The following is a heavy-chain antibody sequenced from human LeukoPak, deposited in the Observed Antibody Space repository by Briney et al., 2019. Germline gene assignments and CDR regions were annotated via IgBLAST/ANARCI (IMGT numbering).Heavy chain of an antibody. CDR2: TYYRSKWYN. CDR3: AREDYGGNSGTYFDY. CDR1: GDSVSSSSAT. V-gene: IGHV6-1*01. Sequence: SQTLSLTCAISGDSVSSSSATWTWIRQSPSGGLEWLGRTYYRSKWYNEYEASVRSRITINPDTSKNQFSLQLGSVTPEDTDVYYCAREDYGGNSGTYFDYWGQGTLVTVSS. D-gene: IGHD4-23*01. J-gene: IGHJ4*02.